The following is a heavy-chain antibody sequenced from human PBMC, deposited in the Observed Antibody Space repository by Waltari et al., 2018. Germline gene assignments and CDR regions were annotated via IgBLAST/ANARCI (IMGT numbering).Heavy chain of an antibody. D-gene: IGHD4-17*01. J-gene: IGHJ4*02. CDR2: IYYSGST. CDR1: GGSISSSSYY. CDR3: ARHRVYGDYVDYFDY. V-gene: IGHV4-39*01. Sequence: QLQLQESGPGLVKPSETLSLTCTVSGGSISSSSYYWGWLRQPPGKGLEWIGSIYYSGSTYYNPSLKSRVTISVDTSKNQFSLKLSSVTAADTAVYYCARHRVYGDYVDYFDYWGQGTLVTVSS.